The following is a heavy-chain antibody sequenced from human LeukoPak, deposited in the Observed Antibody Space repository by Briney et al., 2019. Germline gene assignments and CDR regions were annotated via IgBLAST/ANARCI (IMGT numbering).Heavy chain of an antibody. CDR2: IIPIFGTA. CDR1: GGTFSSYA. J-gene: IGHJ5*02. D-gene: IGHD3-9*01. CDR3: ARGGLKYYDILTGLDP. V-gene: IGHV1-69*05. Sequence: SVKVSCKGSGGTFSSYAISWVRQAPGQGLEWMGGIIPIFGTANYAQKFQGRVTITTDESTSTAYMELSSLRSDDTAVYYCARGGLKYYDILTGLDPWGQGTLVTVSS.